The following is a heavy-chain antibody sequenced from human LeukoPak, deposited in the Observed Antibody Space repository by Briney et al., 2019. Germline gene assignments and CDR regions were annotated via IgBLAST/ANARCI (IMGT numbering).Heavy chain of an antibody. CDR2: ISSSSSTI. D-gene: IGHD3-22*01. V-gene: IGHV3-48*01. CDR1: GFTFSSYS. CDR3: AIRSPYYYDSSGYLIDY. Sequence: PGGSLRLSCAASGFTFSSYSMNWVRQAPGKGLEWVSYISSSSSTIYYADSVKGRFTISRDNAKNSLYLQMNSLRAEDTAVYYCAIRSPYYYDSSGYLIDYWGQGTLVTVSS. J-gene: IGHJ4*02.